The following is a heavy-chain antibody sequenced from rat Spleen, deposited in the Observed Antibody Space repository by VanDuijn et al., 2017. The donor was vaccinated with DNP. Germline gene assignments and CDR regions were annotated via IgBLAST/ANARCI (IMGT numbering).Heavy chain of an antibody. V-gene: IGHV4-2*01. CDR2: INKDSSTI. J-gene: IGHJ3*01. D-gene: IGHD1-11*01. CDR1: GFNLNDYW. CDR3: GRLGWHGWFAY. Sequence: EVKLVESGGGLVQPGRSLKLSCAASGFNLNDYWMGWVRQAPGKGLEWIGEINKDSSTINYTPSLKDKFTISRDNAQNTLYLQMSKLGSEETATYYCGRLGWHGWFAYWGQGTLVTVSS.